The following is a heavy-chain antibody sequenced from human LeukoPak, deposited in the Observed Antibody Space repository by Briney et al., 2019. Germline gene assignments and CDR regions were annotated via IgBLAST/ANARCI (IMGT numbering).Heavy chain of an antibody. CDR2: ISYDGSNK. CDR3: AKGRAVVASSPELDY. D-gene: IGHD3-10*01. J-gene: IGHJ4*02. CDR1: GFTFSTYG. Sequence: GGSLRLSCAASGFTFSTYGIHWVRQAPGKGLDWVAVISYDGSNKYYADSVKGRLDISRDNSKDTAYLQVNSLRVEDTGVYYCAKGRAVVASSPELDYWGQGTLVTVSS. V-gene: IGHV3-30*18.